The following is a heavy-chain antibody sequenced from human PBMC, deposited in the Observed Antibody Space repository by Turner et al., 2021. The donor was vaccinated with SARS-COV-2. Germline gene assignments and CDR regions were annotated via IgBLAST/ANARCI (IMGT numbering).Heavy chain of an antibody. D-gene: IGHD2-2*01. V-gene: IGHV1-8*03. Sequence: QVQLVQAGAEVKKPGALVKVSCKASGYTFTSYDINWVRQATVQGLEWMGWMNPYSGNTAYAQKFQGRVTITRNTSISTAYMELSSLRSEDTAVYYCARGGYCSSTSCSPYWYFDLWGRGTLVTVSS. CDR2: MNPYSGNT. J-gene: IGHJ2*01. CDR3: ARGGYCSSTSCSPYWYFDL. CDR1: GYTFTSYD.